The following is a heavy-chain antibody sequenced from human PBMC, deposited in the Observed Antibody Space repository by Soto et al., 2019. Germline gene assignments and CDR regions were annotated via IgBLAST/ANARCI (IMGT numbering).Heavy chain of an antibody. D-gene: IGHD3-22*01. CDR2: INAGNGNT. V-gene: IGHV1-3*01. Sequence: ASVKVSCKASGYTFTSYAMHWVRQAPGQRLEWMGWINAGNGNTKYSQKFQGRVTITRDTSASTAYMELSSLRSEDAAVYYCASCVAYYYDSPDAAFDIWGQGTMVTVSS. J-gene: IGHJ3*02. CDR3: ASCVAYYYDSPDAAFDI. CDR1: GYTFTSYA.